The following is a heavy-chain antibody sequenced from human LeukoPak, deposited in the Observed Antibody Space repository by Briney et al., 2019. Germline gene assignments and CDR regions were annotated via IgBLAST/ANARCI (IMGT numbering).Heavy chain of an antibody. V-gene: IGHV3-30-3*01. D-gene: IGHD3-10*01. CDR3: ARDRIPKRWFGELELDY. CDR1: GFTFSSYA. Sequence: PERSLRLSSAASGFTFSSYAMHWVRQAPGKGLEWVAVISYDGSNKYYADSVKGRFTISRDNSKNTLYLQMNSLRAEDTAVYYCARDRIPKRWFGELELDYWGQGTLVTVSS. J-gene: IGHJ4*02. CDR2: ISYDGSNK.